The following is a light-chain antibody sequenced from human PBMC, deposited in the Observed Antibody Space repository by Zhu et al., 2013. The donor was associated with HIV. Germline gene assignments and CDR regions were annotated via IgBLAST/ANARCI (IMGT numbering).Light chain of an antibody. V-gene: IGKV3-20*01. Sequence: EIVLTQSPGTLSLFPGERGTLSCRASQSISSSYLAWYLHKPGQAPRLLIYGAYTRATGIPDRISGSGSGTDFTLTISRLEPEDFAVYYCQQYNNWPPWTFGQGTKVEIK. CDR1: QSISSSY. J-gene: IGKJ1*01. CDR2: GAY. CDR3: QQYNNWPPWT.